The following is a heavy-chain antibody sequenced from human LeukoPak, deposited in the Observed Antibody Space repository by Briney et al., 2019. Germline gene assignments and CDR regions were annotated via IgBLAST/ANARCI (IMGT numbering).Heavy chain of an antibody. CDR1: GFTFSSYG. Sequence: PGGSLRLSCAASGFTFSSYGMSWVRQAPGKGLEWVSAISGSGGSTYYADSVKGRFTISRDNSKNTLYLQMNSLRAEDTAVYYCATDELSPFDYWGQGTLVTVSS. D-gene: IGHD1-7*01. V-gene: IGHV3-23*01. CDR3: ATDELSPFDY. J-gene: IGHJ4*02. CDR2: ISGSGGST.